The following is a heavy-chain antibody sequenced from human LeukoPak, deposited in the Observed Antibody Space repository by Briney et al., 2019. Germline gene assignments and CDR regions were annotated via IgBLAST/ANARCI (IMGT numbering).Heavy chain of an antibody. D-gene: IGHD1-7*01. CDR3: AKLTGTSGPPFDY. CDR2: ISSDGTST. J-gene: IGHJ4*02. CDR1: GFTFSSYL. V-gene: IGHV3-74*01. Sequence: GGSLRLSCAASGFTFSSYLMHWVRQAPGKGLVWVSRISSDGTSTSYADSVKGRFTISRDNAKNTLYLQMNSLRAEDTAMYYCAKLTGTSGPPFDYWGQGTLVTASS.